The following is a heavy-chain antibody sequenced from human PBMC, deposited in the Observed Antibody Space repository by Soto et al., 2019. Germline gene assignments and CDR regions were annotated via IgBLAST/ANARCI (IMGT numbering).Heavy chain of an antibody. CDR3: ARDLYGDYYYYYYGMDV. CDR1: GGSFSGYY. Sequence: SETLSLTCAVYGGSFSGYYWSWIRQPPGKGLEWIGEINHSGSTNYNPSLKSRVTISVDTSKNQFSLKLSSVTAADTAVYYCARDLYGDYYYYYYGMDVWGQGTTVTVSS. J-gene: IGHJ6*02. CDR2: INHSGST. D-gene: IGHD4-17*01. V-gene: IGHV4-34*01.